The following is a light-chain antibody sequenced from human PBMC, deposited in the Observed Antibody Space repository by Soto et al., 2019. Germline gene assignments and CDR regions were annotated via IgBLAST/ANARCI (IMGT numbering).Light chain of an antibody. CDR3: LQHYSYSPLT. V-gene: IGKV1-5*03. CDR1: QSISSW. CDR2: RAS. J-gene: IGKJ4*01. Sequence: DIQMTQSPSTLSASVGDRVTITCRASQSISSWLAWYQQKPGKAPKLLIYRASSLESGVPSRFSGSGSETEFTLTISSLQPEDFATYSCLQHYSYSPLTFGGGTKVDI.